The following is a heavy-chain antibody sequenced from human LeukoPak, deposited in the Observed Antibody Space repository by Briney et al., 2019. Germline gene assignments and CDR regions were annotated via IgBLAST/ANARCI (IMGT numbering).Heavy chain of an antibody. D-gene: IGHD3-10*01. J-gene: IGHJ6*02. Sequence: PGRFLRLSCAASGFTFSSYAMHWVRQAPGKGLEWVAVISYDGSNKYYADSVKGRFTISRDNSKNTLYLQMNSLRAEDTAVYYSARDRGVWFGELLGYYGMDVWGQGTTVTVSS. CDR2: ISYDGSNK. CDR3: ARDRGVWFGELLGYYGMDV. V-gene: IGHV3-30*04. CDR1: GFTFSSYA.